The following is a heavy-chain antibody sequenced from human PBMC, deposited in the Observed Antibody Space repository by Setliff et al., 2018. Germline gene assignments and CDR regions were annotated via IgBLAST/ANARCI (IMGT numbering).Heavy chain of an antibody. D-gene: IGHD2-2*01. CDR1: GGSITGHY. V-gene: IGHV4-59*11. J-gene: IGHJ6*03. Sequence: SETLSLTCSVSGGSITGHYWSWIRQTPGKGLEWIGYSHYTGSPNYKNPSLASRATKSVDSAKNQVSLRLSSVTAADTAVYYCARWMEYYQRDNRGEGGMDVWGKGTTVTVSS. CDR2: SHYTGSP. CDR3: ARWMEYYQRDNRGEGGMDV.